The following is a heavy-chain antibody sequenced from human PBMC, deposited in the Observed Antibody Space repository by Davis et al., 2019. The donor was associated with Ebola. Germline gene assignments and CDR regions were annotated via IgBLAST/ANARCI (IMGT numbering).Heavy chain of an antibody. J-gene: IGHJ6*04. D-gene: IGHD6-19*01. CDR2: IKQDGSEK. CDR3: ARDLYLPGIAVGGMDV. Sequence: PGGSLRLSCAASGFTFSSYWMSRVRHAPGKGLERVANIKQDGSEKYYVDSVKGRFTISRDNAKNSLCLQMNSLRAEDTAVYYCARDLYLPGIAVGGMDVWGKGTTVTVSS. V-gene: IGHV3-7*01. CDR1: GFTFSSYW.